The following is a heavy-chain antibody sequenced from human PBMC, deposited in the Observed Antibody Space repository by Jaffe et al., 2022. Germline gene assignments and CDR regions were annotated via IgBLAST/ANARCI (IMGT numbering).Heavy chain of an antibody. CDR1: GFSLSNARMG. D-gene: IGHD3-3*01. J-gene: IGHJ3*02. Sequence: QVTLKESGPVLVKPTETLTLTCTVSGFSLSNARMGVSWIRQPPGKALEWLAHIFSNDEKSYSTSLKSRLTISKDTSKSQVVLTMTNMDPVDTATYYCARSYVLRFLEWQSGFVAFDIWGQGTMVTVSS. V-gene: IGHV2-26*01. CDR3: ARSYVLRFLEWQSGFVAFDI. CDR2: IFSNDEK.